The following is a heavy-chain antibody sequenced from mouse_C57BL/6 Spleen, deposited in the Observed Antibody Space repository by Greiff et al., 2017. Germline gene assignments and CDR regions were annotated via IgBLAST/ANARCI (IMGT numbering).Heavy chain of an antibody. V-gene: IGHV1-62-2*01. J-gene: IGHJ3*01. Sequence: QVQLQQSGAELVKPGASVKLSCKASGYTFTEYTIHWVKQRSGQGLEWIGGFYPGSGSIKYNEKFKDQATLTADKSSSTVYMELRRLTSEDSAVYFGARDEEEKLRIPAWFAYWGQGTLVTVSA. CDR1: GYTFTEYT. CDR2: FYPGSGSI. D-gene: IGHD3-2*02. CDR3: ARDEEEKLRIPAWFAY.